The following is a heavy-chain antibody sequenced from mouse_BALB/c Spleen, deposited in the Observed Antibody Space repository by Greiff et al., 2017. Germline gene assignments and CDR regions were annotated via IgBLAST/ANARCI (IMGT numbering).Heavy chain of an antibody. CDR2: ISSGGGST. CDR1: GFAFSSYD. J-gene: IGHJ4*01. CDR3: ARRITTRAMDY. D-gene: IGHD1-1*01. Sequence: EVKVVESGGGLVKPGGSLKLSCAASGFAFSSYDMSWVRQTPEKRLEWVAYISSGGGSTYYPDTVKGRFTISRDNAKNTLYLQMSSLKSEDTAMYYCARRITTRAMDYWGQGTSVTVSS. V-gene: IGHV5-12-1*01.